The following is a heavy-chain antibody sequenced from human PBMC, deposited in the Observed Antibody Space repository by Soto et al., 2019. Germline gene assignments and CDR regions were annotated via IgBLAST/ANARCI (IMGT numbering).Heavy chain of an antibody. J-gene: IGHJ4*02. D-gene: IGHD3-9*01. Sequence: QITLKESGPTLVRPTQTLTLTCAFSGFSLSTSGVGVGWIRQPPGKALEWLAVMYWDDSKHYSPSLRSRRTITKDTTNHQVVLTMTNMYPMDTGTYYCAHKGPEDWPLDYWGQGTLVTVSS. CDR2: MYWDDSK. CDR3: AHKGPEDWPLDY. CDR1: GFSLSTSGVG. V-gene: IGHV2-5*02.